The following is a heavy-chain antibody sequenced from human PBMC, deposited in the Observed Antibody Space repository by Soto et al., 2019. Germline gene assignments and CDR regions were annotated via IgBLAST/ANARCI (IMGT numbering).Heavy chain of an antibody. D-gene: IGHD1-26*01. Sequence: VGSLRLSCAASGFTFSTYNMNWVRQAPGKGLEWVSSISGRSNYKYYTDSVKGRFTISRDNPKNSLYLQMNSLRAEDTAVYYCVREGSLVGSNSALDYWGQGTLVTVSS. CDR1: GFTFSTYN. V-gene: IGHV3-21*01. CDR2: ISGRSNYK. J-gene: IGHJ4*02. CDR3: VREGSLVGSNSALDY.